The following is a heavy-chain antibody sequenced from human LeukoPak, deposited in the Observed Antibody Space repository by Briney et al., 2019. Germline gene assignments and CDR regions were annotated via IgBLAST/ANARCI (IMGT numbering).Heavy chain of an antibody. CDR3: ARILWFGEFPYYMDV. D-gene: IGHD3-10*01. CDR2: IYTSGST. V-gene: IGHV4-4*07. Sequence: PSETLSLTCTVSGGSISSYYWSWIRQPAGKGLEWIGRIYTSGSTNYNPSLKSRVTMSVDTSKNQFSLKLSSVTAADTAVYYCARILWFGEFPYYMDVWGKGTTVTISS. J-gene: IGHJ6*03. CDR1: GGSISSYY.